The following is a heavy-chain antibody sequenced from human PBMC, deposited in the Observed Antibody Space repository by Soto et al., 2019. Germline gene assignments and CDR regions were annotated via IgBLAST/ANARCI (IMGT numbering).Heavy chain of an antibody. CDR2: ISSSSSYI. CDR3: ARDGSSAPDNWFDP. Sequence: GSLRLSCAASGFTFGSYSMNWVRQAPGKGLEWVSSISSSSSYIYYADSVKGRFTISRDNAKNSLYLQMNSLRAEDTAVYYCARDGSSAPDNWFDPWGQGTLVTVSS. V-gene: IGHV3-21*01. J-gene: IGHJ5*02. D-gene: IGHD1-26*01. CDR1: GFTFGSYS.